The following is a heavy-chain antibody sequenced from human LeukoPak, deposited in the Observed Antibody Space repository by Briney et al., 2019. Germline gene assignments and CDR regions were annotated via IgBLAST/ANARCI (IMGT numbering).Heavy chain of an antibody. V-gene: IGHV3-15*07. CDR1: GFTFSNAW. J-gene: IGHJ6*02. CDR3: TIDLRLYCSGGSCYYYYGMDV. Sequence: PGGSLRLSCAASGFTFSNAWMNWVRQAPGKGLEWVGRIKSKTDGGTTDYAAPVKGRFTISRDDSKNTLYLQMNSLKTEDTAVYYCTIDLRLYCSGGSCYYYYGMDVWGQGTTVTVSS. CDR2: IKSKTDGGTT. D-gene: IGHD2-15*01.